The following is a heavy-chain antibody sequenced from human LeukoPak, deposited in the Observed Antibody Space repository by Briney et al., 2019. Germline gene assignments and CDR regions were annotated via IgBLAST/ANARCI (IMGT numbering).Heavy chain of an antibody. D-gene: IGHD3-3*01. Sequence: NSSETLSLTCAVYGGSFSGYYWSWIRQPPGKGLEWIGEINHSGSTNYNPSLKSRVTISVDTSKNQFSLKLSSVTAADTAVYYCAREFFKWTYYFDPWGQGTLVTVSS. V-gene: IGHV4-34*01. CDR3: AREFFKWTYYFDP. CDR2: INHSGST. CDR1: GGSFSGYY. J-gene: IGHJ5*02.